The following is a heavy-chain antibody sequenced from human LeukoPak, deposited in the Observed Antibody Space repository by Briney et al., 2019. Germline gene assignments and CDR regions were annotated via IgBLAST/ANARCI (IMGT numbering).Heavy chain of an antibody. V-gene: IGHV4-39*07. D-gene: IGHD1-26*01. CDR3: ARTLSRWDPFDY. CDR1: GGSISSSSYY. Sequence: MSSETLSLTCTVSGGSISSSSYYWGWIRQPPGKGLEWIGSIYYSGSTYYNPSLKSRVTISVDTSKNQFSLKLSSVTAADTAVYYCARTLSRWDPFDYWGQGTLVTVSS. CDR2: IYYSGST. J-gene: IGHJ4*02.